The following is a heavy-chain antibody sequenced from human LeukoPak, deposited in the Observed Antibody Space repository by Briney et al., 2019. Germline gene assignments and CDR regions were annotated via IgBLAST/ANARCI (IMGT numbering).Heavy chain of an antibody. V-gene: IGHV3-30*02. Sequence: PGGSLRLSCAASGFTFSTYGIHWVRQAPGKGLEWVAFIRYDGSNKYYADSVKGRFTISRDNSKNTLYLQMNSLRAEDTAVYYCARGGGDPSKYYYYYMDVWGKGTTVTVSS. D-gene: IGHD2-21*02. J-gene: IGHJ6*03. CDR3: ARGGGDPSKYYYYYMDV. CDR2: IRYDGSNK. CDR1: GFTFSTYG.